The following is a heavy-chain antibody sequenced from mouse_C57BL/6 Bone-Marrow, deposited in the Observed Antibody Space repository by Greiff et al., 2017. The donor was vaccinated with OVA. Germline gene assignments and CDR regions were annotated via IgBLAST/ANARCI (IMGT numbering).Heavy chain of an antibody. D-gene: IGHD3-2*02. V-gene: IGHV1-54*01. Sequence: QVQLKQSGAELVRPGTSVKVSCKASGYAFTNYLIEWVKQRPGQGLEWIGVINPGSGGTNYNEKFKGKATLTADKSSSTAYMQLSSLTSEDSVVYFCARDSSGYGAYWGQGTLVTVSA. CDR2: INPGSGGT. CDR3: ARDSSGYGAY. CDR1: GYAFTNYL. J-gene: IGHJ3*01.